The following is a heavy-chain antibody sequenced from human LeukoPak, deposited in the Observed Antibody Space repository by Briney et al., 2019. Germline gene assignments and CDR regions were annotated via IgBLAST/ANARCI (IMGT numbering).Heavy chain of an antibody. CDR1: GFTISSYW. CDR3: ARDVVDTALNDY. CDR2: INSDGSST. Sequence: GGSLRLSCAASGFTISSYWMHWVRQAPGKGLVWVSRINSDGSSTSYADSVKGRFTISRDNAKNTLYLQMNSLRAEDTAVYYCARDVVDTALNDYWGQGTLVTVSS. D-gene: IGHD5-18*01. J-gene: IGHJ4*02. V-gene: IGHV3-74*01.